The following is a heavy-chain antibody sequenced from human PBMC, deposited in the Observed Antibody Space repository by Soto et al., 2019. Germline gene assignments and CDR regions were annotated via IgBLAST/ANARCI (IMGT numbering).Heavy chain of an antibody. V-gene: IGHV3-30*18. CDR1: GFTFSSYG. Sequence: GGSLRLSCAASGFTFSSYGMHWVRQAPGKGLEWVAVISYDGSNKYYADSVKGRFTISRDNSKNTLYLQMNSLRAEDTAVYYCAKEISAAQYYYYYGMDVWGQGTTVTVSS. J-gene: IGHJ6*02. D-gene: IGHD6-13*01. CDR2: ISYDGSNK. CDR3: AKEISAAQYYYYYGMDV.